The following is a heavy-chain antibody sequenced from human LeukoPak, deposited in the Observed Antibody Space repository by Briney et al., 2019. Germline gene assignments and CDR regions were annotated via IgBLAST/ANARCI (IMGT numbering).Heavy chain of an antibody. CDR2: FDPEDGET. V-gene: IGHV1-24*01. D-gene: IGHD4-11*01. J-gene: IGHJ6*02. Sequence: GASVKVSCKVSGYTLTELSMHWVRQAPGKGLEWMGGFDPEDGETIYAQKFQGRVTMTEDTSTDTAYMELSSLRSEDTAVYYCASSTAKADYYYYYGMDVWGQGTTVTVSS. CDR3: ASSTAKADYYYYYGMDV. CDR1: GYTLTELS.